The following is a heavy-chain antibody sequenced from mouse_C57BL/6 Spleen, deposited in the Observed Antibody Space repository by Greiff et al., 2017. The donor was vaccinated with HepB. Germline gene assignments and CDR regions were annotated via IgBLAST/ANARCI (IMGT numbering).Heavy chain of an antibody. Sequence: QVQLKQSGAELVKPGASVKLSCKASGYTFTEYTIHWVKQRSGQGLEWIGWFYPGSGSIKYNEKFKDKATLTADKSSSTVYMELSRLTSEDSAVYFCARHEGRFYSNFAWFAYWGQGTLVTVSA. D-gene: IGHD2-5*01. CDR1: GYTFTEYT. CDR2: FYPGSGSI. J-gene: IGHJ3*01. CDR3: ARHEGRFYSNFAWFAY. V-gene: IGHV1-62-2*01.